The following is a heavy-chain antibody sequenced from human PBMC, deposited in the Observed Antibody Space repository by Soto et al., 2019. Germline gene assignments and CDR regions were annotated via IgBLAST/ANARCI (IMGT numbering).Heavy chain of an antibody. V-gene: IGHV1-18*01. CDR1: GYTFSTYG. Sequence: QVQLVQSETEVAEPGASVRLSCKTSGYTFSTYGLSWVRQAPGQGLEWMGWTVAISESTIYAQKFQGRVTVTTDRSTHTGYLELSRLTSDDTALYYCARVAGYGSGSRHCDTWGQGTLVTVSS. J-gene: IGHJ5*02. CDR2: TVAISEST. D-gene: IGHD3-10*01. CDR3: ARVAGYGSGSRHCDT.